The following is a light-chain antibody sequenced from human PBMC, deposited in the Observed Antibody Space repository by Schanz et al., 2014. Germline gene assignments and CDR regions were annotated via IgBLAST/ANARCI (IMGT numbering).Light chain of an antibody. J-gene: IGKJ3*01. V-gene: IGKV3D-15*01. CDR1: QSVRSS. Sequence: EIVMTQSPATLSVSPGERATLSCRASQSVRSSLAWYQQKPGQAPRLLIYGAYNRATGIPDRFSGSGSGTEFTLTISSLQSEDFAGYYCQQRSNSFTFGPGTKLD. CDR2: GAY. CDR3: QQRSNSFT.